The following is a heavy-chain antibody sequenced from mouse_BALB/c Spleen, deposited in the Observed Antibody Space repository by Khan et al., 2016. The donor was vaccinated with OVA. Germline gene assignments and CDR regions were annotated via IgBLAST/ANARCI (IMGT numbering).Heavy chain of an antibody. D-gene: IGHD2-3*01. CDR2: ISYSGNT. CDR1: GYSITSDYA. J-gene: IGHJ2*01. V-gene: IGHV3-2*02. Sequence: EVQLQESGPGLVKPSQSLSLTCTVTGYSITSDYAWNWIRQFPGNKLEWMGFISYSGNTNYNPSLKSRISITRDTSKNQFFLQLNSVTTEDTATYYCARFDGGDLDYWGQGTTLTVSS. CDR3: ARFDGGDLDY.